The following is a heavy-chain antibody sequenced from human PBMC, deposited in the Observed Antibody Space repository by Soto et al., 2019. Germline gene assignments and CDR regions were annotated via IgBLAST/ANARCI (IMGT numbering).Heavy chain of an antibody. CDR2: ISSNSDYI. V-gene: IGHV3-21*01. D-gene: IGHD3-10*01. J-gene: IGHJ5*02. CDR3: ARTRSVTMVRGSSDEAWFDP. CDR1: GFSFSTYA. Sequence: EVQLVESGGGLVKPGGSLRLSCAASGFSFSTYAMHWVRQAPGQGLEWVSSISSNSDYIYYADSLSGRFTISRDNAKNSLYLQMNSLRAEDTAVYYCARTRSVTMVRGSSDEAWFDPWGKGTLVTVSS.